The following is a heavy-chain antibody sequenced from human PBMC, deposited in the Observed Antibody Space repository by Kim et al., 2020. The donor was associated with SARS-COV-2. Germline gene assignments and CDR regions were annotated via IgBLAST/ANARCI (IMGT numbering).Heavy chain of an antibody. CDR1: GGSISSGGYY. Sequence: SETLSLTCTVSGGSISSGGYYWSWIRQHPGKGLEWIGYIYYSGSTYYNPSLKSRVTISVDTSKNQFSLKLSSVTAADTAVYYCAREPVYDMDGMDVWGQGTTVTVSS. J-gene: IGHJ6*02. V-gene: IGHV4-31*03. CDR2: IYYSGST. CDR3: AREPVYDMDGMDV. D-gene: IGHD3-9*01.